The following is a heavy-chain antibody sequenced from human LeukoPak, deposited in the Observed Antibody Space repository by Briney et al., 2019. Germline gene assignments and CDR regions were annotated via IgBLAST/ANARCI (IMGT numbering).Heavy chain of an antibody. CDR3: ARGGSWFDP. V-gene: IGHV4-59*01. CDR2: IYYSGST. CDR1: GGSIRTYY. J-gene: IGHJ5*02. Sequence: SETLSLTCTVSGGSIRTYYRSWIRQPPGKGLERIGYIYYSGSTNYNPSLESRVTISVDTSKNQFSLKLSSVTAADTAVYYCARGGSWFDPWGQGTLVIVSS.